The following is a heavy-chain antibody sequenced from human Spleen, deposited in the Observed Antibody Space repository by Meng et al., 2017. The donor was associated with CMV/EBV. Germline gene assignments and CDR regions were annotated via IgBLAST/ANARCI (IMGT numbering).Heavy chain of an antibody. CDR2: IYYSGST. CDR3: AREWAGSSFDY. V-gene: IGHV4-61*01. Sequence: TCSVSGGSVNSPNYYWGWIRQPPGKGLEWIGYIYYSGSTRYNPSLNSRLTISMDKSKNQFSLNLYSLTAADTALYYCAREWAGSSFDYWGQGALVTVSS. D-gene: IGHD6-19*01. CDR1: GGSVNSPNYY. J-gene: IGHJ4*02.